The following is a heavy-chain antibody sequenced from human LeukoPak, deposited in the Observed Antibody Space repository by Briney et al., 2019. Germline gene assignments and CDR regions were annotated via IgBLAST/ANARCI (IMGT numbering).Heavy chain of an antibody. J-gene: IGHJ6*02. CDR1: GFTFSSYA. CDR3: AKDPLLSGIWAYGMDV. D-gene: IGHD1-26*01. Sequence: GGSLRLSCAASGFTFSSYAMSWVRQAPGKGLEWVSAISGSGGSTYYADSVKGRFTISRDNSKNTLYLQMNSLRVEDTAVYYCAKDPLLSGIWAYGMDVWGQGTTVTVSS. V-gene: IGHV3-23*01. CDR2: ISGSGGST.